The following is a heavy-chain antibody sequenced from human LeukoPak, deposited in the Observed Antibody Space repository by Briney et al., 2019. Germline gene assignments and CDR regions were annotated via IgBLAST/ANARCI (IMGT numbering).Heavy chain of an antibody. V-gene: IGHV3-13*01. Sequence: PGGSLRLSCAASGFTFSSYDMHWVRQATGKGLEWVSAIGTAGDTYYPGSVKGRFTISRDNSKNTLYLQMNSLRAEDTAVYYCARDSARYGDHGYFQHWGQGTLVTVSS. CDR1: GFTFSSYD. J-gene: IGHJ1*01. CDR2: IGTAGDT. CDR3: ARDSARYGDHGYFQH. D-gene: IGHD4-17*01.